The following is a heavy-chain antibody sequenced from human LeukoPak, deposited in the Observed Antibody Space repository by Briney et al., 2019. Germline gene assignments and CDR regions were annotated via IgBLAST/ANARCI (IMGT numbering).Heavy chain of an antibody. J-gene: IGHJ4*02. CDR3: ARVTMVRGVYFDY. CDR2: ISSSGSTI. CDR1: GFTFSSYE. V-gene: IGHV3-48*03. D-gene: IGHD3-10*01. Sequence: GGSLRLSCAASGFTFSSYEMNWVRQAPGKGLEWVSYISSSGSTIYYADSVKGRFTISRDNAKNSLYLQMNSLRAEDTAVYYCARVTMVRGVYFDYWGQGTLVTVSS.